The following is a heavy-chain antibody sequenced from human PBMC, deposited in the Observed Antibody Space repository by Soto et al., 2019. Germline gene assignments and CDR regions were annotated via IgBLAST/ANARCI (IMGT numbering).Heavy chain of an antibody. CDR1: GGSFSGYY. CDR2: INHSGST. CDR3: ASGSGHYYDSSGYPD. Sequence: SETLSLTCAVYGGSFSGYYWSWIRQPPGKGLEWIGEINHSGSTNYNPSLKSRVTMSVDTSKNQFSLKLSSVTAADTAVYYCASGSGHYYDSSGYPDWGQGTLVTVSS. V-gene: IGHV4-34*01. D-gene: IGHD3-22*01. J-gene: IGHJ4*02.